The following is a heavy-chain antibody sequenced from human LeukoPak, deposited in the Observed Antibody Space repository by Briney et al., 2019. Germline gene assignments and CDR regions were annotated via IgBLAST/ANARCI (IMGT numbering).Heavy chain of an antibody. Sequence: ASVKVSCKTSGYTFTGYYMHWVRQAPGQGFEWMGWINPKSGATSYAQKFQGRVTMTRDTSINTAYIDLRSLNSDDTAVYYCARDLEGYHYGSGNYPQWGQGTLITVSS. J-gene: IGHJ4*02. CDR1: GYTFTGYY. CDR3: ARDLEGYHYGSGNYPQ. D-gene: IGHD3-10*01. V-gene: IGHV1-2*02. CDR2: INPKSGAT.